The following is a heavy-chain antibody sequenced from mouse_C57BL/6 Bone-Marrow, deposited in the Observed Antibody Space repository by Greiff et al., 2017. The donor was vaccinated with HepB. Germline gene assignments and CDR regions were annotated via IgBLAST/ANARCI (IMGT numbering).Heavy chain of an antibody. Sequence: VQLQQPGAELVRPGSSVKLSCKASGYTFTSYWMHWVKQRPIQGLEWIGNIDPSDSETHYNQKFKDKATLTVDKSSSTDYMQLSSLTSKDSAVYYCARSRWGAMDYWGQGTSVTVSS. CDR2: IDPSDSET. J-gene: IGHJ4*01. D-gene: IGHD2-3*01. CDR3: ARSRWGAMDY. V-gene: IGHV1-52*01. CDR1: GYTFTSYW.